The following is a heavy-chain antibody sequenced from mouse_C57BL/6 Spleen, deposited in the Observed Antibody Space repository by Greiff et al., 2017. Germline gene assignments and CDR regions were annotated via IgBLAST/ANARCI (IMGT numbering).Heavy chain of an antibody. CDR2: IYPGDGDT. CDR1: GYAFRSYW. D-gene: IGHD2-4*01. V-gene: IGHV1-80*01. Sequence: VQLQQSGAELVKPGASVKISCKASGYAFRSYWMNWVKQRPGKGLEWIGQIYPGDGDTNYNGKFKGKATLTADKSSSTAYMQLSSLTSEDSAVYFCARSGDYDGFAYWGQGTLVPVFA. CDR3: ARSGDYDGFAY. J-gene: IGHJ3*01.